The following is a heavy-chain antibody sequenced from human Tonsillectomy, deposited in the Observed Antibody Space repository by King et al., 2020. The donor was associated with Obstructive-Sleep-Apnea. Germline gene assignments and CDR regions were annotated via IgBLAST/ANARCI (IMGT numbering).Heavy chain of an antibody. V-gene: IGHV4-34*01. CDR3: ASGEVYYGDYDY. J-gene: IGHJ4*02. CDR2: INHSGSA. Sequence: VQLQQWGAGLLKPSETLSLTCAVYGGSFSVYSLSWIRQPPGKGLEWIGEINHSGSATYNPSLKNRVTISVDTSKNQFSLKLSSVTAADTAVYYCASGEVYYGDYDYWDQGTLVTVSS. CDR1: GGSFSVYS. D-gene: IGHD4-17*01.